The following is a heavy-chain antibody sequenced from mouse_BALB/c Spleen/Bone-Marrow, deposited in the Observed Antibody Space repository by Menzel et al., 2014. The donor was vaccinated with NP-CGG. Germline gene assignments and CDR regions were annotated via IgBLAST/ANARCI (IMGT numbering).Heavy chain of an antibody. CDR1: GFTFSDYY. Sequence: EVKLVESGGGLVQPGGSLKLSCATSGFTFSDYYMYWVRQTPEKRLEWVAYISNGGGNTYYQDTVKGRFTISRDNAKNTLYLQMSHLKSEDTAMYYCARHRYSGCSYEDAMDYWGQGTSVTVSS. V-gene: IGHV5-12*02. CDR3: ARHRYSGCSYEDAMDY. D-gene: IGHD1-1*01. J-gene: IGHJ4*01. CDR2: ISNGGGNT.